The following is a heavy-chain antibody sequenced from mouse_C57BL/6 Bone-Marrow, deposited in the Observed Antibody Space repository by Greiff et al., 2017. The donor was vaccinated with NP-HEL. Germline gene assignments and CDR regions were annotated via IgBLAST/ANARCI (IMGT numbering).Heavy chain of an antibody. D-gene: IGHD2-12*01. CDR3: ARNDEDYFDY. CDR1: GYTFTDYY. V-gene: IGHV1-26*01. Sequence: VQLQQSGPELVKPGASVKISCKASGYTFTDYYMNWVKQSHGKSLEWIGDINPNNGGTSFNQKFKGKATLTVDKSSSTAYMELRSLTSEDSAVYYCARNDEDYFDYWGQGTTLTVSS. CDR2: INPNNGGT. J-gene: IGHJ2*01.